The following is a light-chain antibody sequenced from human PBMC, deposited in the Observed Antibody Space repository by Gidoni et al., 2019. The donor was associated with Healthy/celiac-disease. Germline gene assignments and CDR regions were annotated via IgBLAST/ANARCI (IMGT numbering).Light chain of an antibody. CDR3: QQRSNWPPS. CDR1: QSVSSY. V-gene: IGKV3-11*01. Sequence: IVLTQSPATLSLSPGERATLSCRASQSVSSYLAWYQQKPGKPPRLLIYDASNRATGIPARFSGSGSGTDFTLTISSLEPEDFAVYYCQQRSNWPPSFGQGTKLEIK. J-gene: IGKJ2*03. CDR2: DAS.